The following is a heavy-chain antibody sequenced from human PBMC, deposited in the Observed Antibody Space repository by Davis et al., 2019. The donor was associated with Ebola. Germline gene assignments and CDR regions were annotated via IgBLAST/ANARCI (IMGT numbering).Heavy chain of an antibody. CDR1: AFTISRSF. CDR2: IKQDGSEK. Sequence: GSLTLSCAASAFTISRSFMSWVRHAPGNGLEWVANIKQDGSEKYYVDSVKGRFTISRDNAKNSLYLQMNSLRAKDTAVYYCAKRRGMDVWGQGTTVTVSS. J-gene: IGHJ6*02. V-gene: IGHV3-7*03. CDR3: AKRRGMDV.